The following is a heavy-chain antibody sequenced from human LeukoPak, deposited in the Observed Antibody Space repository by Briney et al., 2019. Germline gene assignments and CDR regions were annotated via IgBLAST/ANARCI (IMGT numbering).Heavy chain of an antibody. V-gene: IGHV3-30*18. J-gene: IGHJ4*02. CDR3: AKGFNSWIQLWSFAY. CDR2: ILYGGSNK. CDR1: GFTFSSYG. D-gene: IGHD5-18*01. Sequence: GGSLSLSCAASGFTFSSYGMHWVRQAPGKGLEGVAVILYGGSNKYYADTAKSRFTPSRDNSKTTLYLQINSPRAEDTAVYYCAKGFNSWIQLWSFAYWGQGTLVTVSS.